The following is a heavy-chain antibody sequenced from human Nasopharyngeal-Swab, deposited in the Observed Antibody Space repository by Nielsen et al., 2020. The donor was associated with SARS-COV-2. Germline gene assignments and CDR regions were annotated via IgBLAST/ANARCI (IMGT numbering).Heavy chain of an antibody. CDR2: IYSGGST. Sequence: WIRQPPGKGLEWVSVIYSGGSTYYADSVKGRFTISRDNFKNTLYLQMNSLRAEDTAVYYCARAPSSSWPLDYWGQGTLVTVSS. CDR3: ARAPSSSWPLDY. D-gene: IGHD6-13*01. J-gene: IGHJ4*02. V-gene: IGHV3-53*01.